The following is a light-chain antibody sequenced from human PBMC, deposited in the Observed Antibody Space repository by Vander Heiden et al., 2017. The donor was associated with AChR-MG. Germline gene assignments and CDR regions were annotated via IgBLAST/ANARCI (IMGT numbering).Light chain of an antibody. V-gene: IGKV2-28*01. CDR3: MQALQTPLLT. J-gene: IGKJ4*01. Sequence: DIVMTQSPLSLPVTHGEPASISCTSSQSLLHSNGYNYLDWYLQKPGQSPQLLIYLGSNRASGVPDRFSGSGSGTDFTLKISRVEAEDVGVYYCMQALQTPLLTFGGGTKVEIK. CDR2: LGS. CDR1: QSLLHSNGYNY.